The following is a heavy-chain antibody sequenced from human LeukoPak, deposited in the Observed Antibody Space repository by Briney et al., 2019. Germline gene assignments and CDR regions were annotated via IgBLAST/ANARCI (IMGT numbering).Heavy chain of an antibody. CDR2: ISAYNGNT. CDR1: GYTFTSYG. J-gene: IGHJ6*02. CDR3: ARDLITIFGVVITRYGMDV. D-gene: IGHD3-3*01. V-gene: IGHV1-18*01. Sequence: ASVTVSCKASGYTFTSYGISWVRQAPGQGLEWMGWISAYNGNTNYAQKLQGRVTMTTDTSTSTAYMELRSLRSDDTAVYYCARDLITIFGVVITRYGMDVWGQGTTVTVSS.